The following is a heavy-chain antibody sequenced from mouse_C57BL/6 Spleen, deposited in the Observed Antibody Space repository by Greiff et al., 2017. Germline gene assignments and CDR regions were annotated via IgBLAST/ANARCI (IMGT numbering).Heavy chain of an antibody. V-gene: IGHV5-6*01. J-gene: IGHJ4*01. Sequence: EVQVVESGGDLVKPGGSLKLSCAASGFTFSSYGMSWVRQTPDKRLEWVATISSGGSYTYYPDSVKGRFTISRDKAKNTLYLQMSSLKSEDTAMYYCARRRGYDAMDYWGQGTSVTVSS. CDR2: ISSGGSYT. CDR1: GFTFSSYG. CDR3: ARRRGYDAMDY.